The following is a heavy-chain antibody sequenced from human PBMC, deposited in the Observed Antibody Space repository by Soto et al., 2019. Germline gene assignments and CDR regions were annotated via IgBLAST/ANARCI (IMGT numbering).Heavy chain of an antibody. CDR3: ARTNIIDAFDI. CDR1: GGTFSSYT. Sequence: GSAVHVSYKASGGTFSSYTISWLRQAPRQGLEWMGRIITSIGIANYAQKFQGRVTITADKSTSTAYMELSSLRSEDTAVYYCARTNIIDAFDIWGQGTMVTVSS. V-gene: IGHV1-69*02. J-gene: IGHJ3*02. CDR2: IITSIGIA.